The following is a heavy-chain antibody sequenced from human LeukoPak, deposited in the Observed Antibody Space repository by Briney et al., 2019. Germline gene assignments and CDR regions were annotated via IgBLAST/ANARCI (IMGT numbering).Heavy chain of an antibody. CDR2: ISSSGSTI. CDR1: GFTFSSYA. CDR3: ARYGAGDAFDI. V-gene: IGHV3-48*04. D-gene: IGHD3-10*01. J-gene: IGHJ3*02. Sequence: GGSLRLSCAASGFTFSSYAMSWVRQAPGKGLEWVSYISSSGSTIYYADSVKGRFTISRDNAKNSLYLQMNSLRAEDTAVYYCARYGAGDAFDIWGQGTMVTVSS.